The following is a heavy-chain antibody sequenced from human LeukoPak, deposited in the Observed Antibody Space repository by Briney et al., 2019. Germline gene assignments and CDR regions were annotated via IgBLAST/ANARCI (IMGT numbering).Heavy chain of an antibody. Sequence: GGSLRLSCAASGFTFSSYAMSWVRQAPGKGLEWVSAISGSGGSTYYADSVKGRFTISRDNSKNTLYLQMNSLRAEDTAVYYCAKGACYYGSGSYLYGMDVWGQGTTVTVSS. V-gene: IGHV3-23*01. CDR1: GFTFSSYA. CDR3: AKGACYYGSGSYLYGMDV. J-gene: IGHJ6*02. CDR2: ISGSGGST. D-gene: IGHD3-10*01.